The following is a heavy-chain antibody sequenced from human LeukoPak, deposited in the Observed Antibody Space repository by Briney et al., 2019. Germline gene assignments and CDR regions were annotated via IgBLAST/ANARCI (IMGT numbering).Heavy chain of an antibody. CDR2: INRDGSNT. CDR1: GFTFSSYW. V-gene: IGHV3-74*01. J-gene: IGHJ4*02. Sequence: GGSLRLSCGASGFTFSSYWMHWVRQAPGKGLVWVPRINRDGSNTSYADSVKGRFMISRDNAKNTLYLQMNSLRAEDTAVYYCARVVTTSEDWGQGTLVTVSS. CDR3: ARVVTTSED. D-gene: IGHD1-14*01.